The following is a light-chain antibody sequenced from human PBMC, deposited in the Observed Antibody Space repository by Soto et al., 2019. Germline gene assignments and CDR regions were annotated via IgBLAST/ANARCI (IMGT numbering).Light chain of an antibody. J-gene: IGKJ1*01. CDR3: QQYGTSRWT. CDR1: QSVSSSY. Sequence: EIVLTQSPGTLSLSPGERATLSCRASQSVSSSYSAWYQQKPGQAPRLLIYGASSRATGIPDRFSGSGSGPDFTLTISRLEPGDFAVYYCQQYGTSRWTFGQGTKVEIK. CDR2: GAS. V-gene: IGKV3-20*01.